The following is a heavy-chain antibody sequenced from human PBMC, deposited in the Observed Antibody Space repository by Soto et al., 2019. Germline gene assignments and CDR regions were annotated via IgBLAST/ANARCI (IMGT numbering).Heavy chain of an antibody. CDR2: INHSGST. Sequence: QVQLQQWGAGLLKPSETLSLTCAVYGRSFSGYYWSWIRQPPGKGLEWIGEINHSGSTNYNPSLKRRVTISVVTSKNQFYRKLSSVTGADTAVYYCASGRGYYGLGSYYPRPYYYYYMDVRGKGTTVTASS. V-gene: IGHV4-34*01. D-gene: IGHD3-10*01. J-gene: IGHJ6*03. CDR1: GRSFSGYY. CDR3: ASGRGYYGLGSYYPRPYYYYYMDV.